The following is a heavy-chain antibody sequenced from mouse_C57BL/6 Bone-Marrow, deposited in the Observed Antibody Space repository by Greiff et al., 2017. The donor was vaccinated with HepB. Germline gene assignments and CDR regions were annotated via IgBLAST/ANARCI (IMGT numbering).Heavy chain of an antibody. D-gene: IGHD5-5*01. Sequence: QVQLQQSGPELARPWASVKISCQAFYTFSRRVHFAIRDTNYWRQWVKQRPGQGLEWIGAMYPGNGDTSYNQKFKGKATLTADKSTSTAYMQLSSLTSEDSSVYYWACSLPSLSFAYWGQGTLVTVSA. CDR3: SEDSSVYYWACSLPSLSFAY. J-gene: IGHJ3*01. V-gene: IGHV1-87*01. CDR1: YTFSRRVH. CDR2: GQGLEWIG.